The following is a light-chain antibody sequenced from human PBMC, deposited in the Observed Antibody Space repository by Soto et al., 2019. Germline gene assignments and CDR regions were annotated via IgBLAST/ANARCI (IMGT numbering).Light chain of an antibody. Sequence: QLVLTQPPSASCTPGQRVTISCSGSSSNIGSNYVYWYQQLPGTATKLLIYSNNQRPSGVPDRFSGYKSGTSASLAISGLRYDDEADYYCAAWDDSLSGVVFGGGTKLTVL. CDR2: SNN. J-gene: IGLJ2*01. V-gene: IGLV1-47*02. CDR1: SSNIGSNY. CDR3: AAWDDSLSGVV.